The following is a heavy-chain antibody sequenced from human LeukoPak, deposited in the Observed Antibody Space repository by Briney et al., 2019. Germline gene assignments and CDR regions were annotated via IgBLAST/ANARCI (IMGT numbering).Heavy chain of an antibody. D-gene: IGHD2-15*01. J-gene: IGHJ5*02. CDR1: GGSISSSSYY. Sequence: SETLSLTCTVSGGSISSSSYYWGWIRQPPGKGLEWIGSIYYRGSTYYNPSLKSRVTISVDTSKNQFSLKLSSVTAADTAVYYCASIGCSGGSCYSYQRYNWFDPWGQGTLVTVSS. CDR3: ASIGCSGGSCYSYQRYNWFDP. CDR2: IYYRGST. V-gene: IGHV4-39*07.